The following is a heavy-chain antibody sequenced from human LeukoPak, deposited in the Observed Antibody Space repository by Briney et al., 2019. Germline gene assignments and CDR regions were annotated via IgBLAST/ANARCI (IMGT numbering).Heavy chain of an antibody. CDR1: GGSISSGGYS. V-gene: IGHV4-30-2*01. D-gene: IGHD3-22*01. Sequence: SETLSLTCAVSGGSISSGGYSWSWIRQPPGKGLEWIGYIYHGGSTYYNPSLKSQVTISVDRSKNQFSLKLSSVTAADTAVYYCARGGYYDSSGPKPLDYWGQGTLVTVSS. CDR3: ARGGYYDSSGPKPLDY. J-gene: IGHJ4*02. CDR2: IYHGGST.